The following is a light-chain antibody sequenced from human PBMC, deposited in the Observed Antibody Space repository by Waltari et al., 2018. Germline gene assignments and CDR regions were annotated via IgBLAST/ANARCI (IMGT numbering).Light chain of an antibody. J-gene: IGKJ1*01. CDR3: QQYYSIPWT. CDR2: WAS. Sequence: DIVMTQSPDSLAVSLGERATINCKSSQNGLYSSDNKNYLAWYQQKLGQPPNLLIYWASTRESGVADRFRGSGSGTDFTLTISSLQAEDVAVYYCQQYYSIPWTFGQGTKVEI. CDR1: QNGLYSSDNKNY. V-gene: IGKV4-1*01.